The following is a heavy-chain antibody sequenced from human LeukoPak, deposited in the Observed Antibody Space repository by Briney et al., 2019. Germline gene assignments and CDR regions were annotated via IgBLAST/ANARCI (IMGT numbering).Heavy chain of an antibody. CDR1: GFTFSTYW. V-gene: IGHV3-7*01. CDR2: IKEDESAK. D-gene: IGHD1-26*01. J-gene: IGHJ4*02. Sequence: PGGSLRLSCAASGFTFSTYWMAWVRQAPGKGLEWVANIKEDESAKRQADSVNGRFTISRDNAQNSVYLQMSSLRGDDTAVYYCARDVGGSLDYWGQGTLVTVSS. CDR3: ARDVGGSLDY.